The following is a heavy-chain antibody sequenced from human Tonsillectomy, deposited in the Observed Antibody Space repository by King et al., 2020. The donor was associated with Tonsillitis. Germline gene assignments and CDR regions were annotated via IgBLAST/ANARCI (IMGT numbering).Heavy chain of an antibody. CDR1: GFTFSIYG. J-gene: IGHJ4*02. V-gene: IGHV3-30*18. Sequence: VQLVESGGGVVQPGRSLRLSCAASGFTFSIYGMHWVRQAPGKGLEWVAVISYDGSNKYYADSVKGRFTISRDNSKNKLYLQMNSLRDEDTAVYYCAKRESYWADYWGQGTLGTVSS. CDR2: ISYDGSNK. CDR3: AKRESYWADY. D-gene: IGHD2-21*01.